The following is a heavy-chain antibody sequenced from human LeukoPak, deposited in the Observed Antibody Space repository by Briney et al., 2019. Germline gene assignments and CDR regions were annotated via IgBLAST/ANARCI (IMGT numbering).Heavy chain of an antibody. V-gene: IGHV3-30*02. CDR1: GFTFSSYG. CDR3: ARETFVDTLSYFDY. Sequence: PGGSLRLSCAASGFTFSSYGMHWVRQAPGKGLEWVAFLRYDGSNKYYADSVKGRFTISRDNSKNTLYLHVNSLRPEDTAVYYCARETFVDTLSYFDYWGQGTLVTVSS. D-gene: IGHD5-18*01. J-gene: IGHJ4*02. CDR2: LRYDGSNK.